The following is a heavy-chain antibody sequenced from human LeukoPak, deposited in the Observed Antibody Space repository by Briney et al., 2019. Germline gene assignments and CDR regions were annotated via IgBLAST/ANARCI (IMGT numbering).Heavy chain of an antibody. J-gene: IGHJ4*02. Sequence: KSSETLSLTCTVSGGSTSSYYWSWIRQPPGKGLEWIGYIYYSGSTNYNPSLKSRVTISVDTSKNQFSLKLSSVTAADTAVYYCARGLMMAVAGRGEFHYWGQGTLVTVSS. CDR2: IYYSGST. V-gene: IGHV4-59*01. D-gene: IGHD6-13*01. CDR3: ARGLMMAVAGRGEFHY. CDR1: GGSTSSYY.